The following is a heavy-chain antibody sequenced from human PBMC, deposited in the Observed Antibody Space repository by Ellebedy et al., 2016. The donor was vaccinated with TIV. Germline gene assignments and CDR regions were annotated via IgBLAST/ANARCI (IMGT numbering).Heavy chain of an antibody. CDR3: ATDRYSGSYYMSDY. J-gene: IGHJ4*02. D-gene: IGHD1-26*01. CDR1: GITFTNYW. V-gene: IGHV3-15*07. CDR2: IKSNSDGGTT. Sequence: PGGSLRLSCVTSGITFTNYWMNWVRQAPGKGLEWVGRIKSNSDGGTTDYAAPVKGRFTISRDDSKNMVSLQMNSLKTEDTAVYYCATDRYSGSYYMSDYWGQGTLVTVSS.